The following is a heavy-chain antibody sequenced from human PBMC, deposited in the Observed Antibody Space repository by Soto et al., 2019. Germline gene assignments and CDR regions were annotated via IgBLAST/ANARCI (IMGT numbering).Heavy chain of an antibody. V-gene: IGHV5-51*01. CDR1: GHSFTSYW. J-gene: IGHJ6*02. Sequence: PGESLKISCKGSGHSFTSYWIGWVRQMPGKGLEWMGIIYPGDSDTRYSPSFQGQVTISADKSISTAYLQWSSLKASDTAMYYCARHGGKQLSYYYGMDVWGQGTTVTVSS. CDR3: ARHGGKQLSYYYGMDV. D-gene: IGHD6-13*01. CDR2: IYPGDSDT.